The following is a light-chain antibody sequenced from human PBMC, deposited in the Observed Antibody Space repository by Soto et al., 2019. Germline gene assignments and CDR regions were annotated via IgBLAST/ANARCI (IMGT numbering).Light chain of an antibody. CDR2: DVS. CDR3: SSYTSTSTRV. J-gene: IGLJ1*01. V-gene: IGLV2-14*01. Sequence: SALTHPASVSGSPGQSITISCTGTSSDVGGYNYVSWYQQHPGRAPKLMIYDVSNRPSGVSDRFSGSKSGNTASLTISGLQAEDEADYYCSSYTSTSTRVFGTGTKLTVL. CDR1: SSDVGGYNY.